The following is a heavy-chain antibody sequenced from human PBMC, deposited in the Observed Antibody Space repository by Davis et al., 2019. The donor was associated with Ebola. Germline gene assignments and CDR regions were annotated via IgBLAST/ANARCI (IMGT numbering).Heavy chain of an antibody. D-gene: IGHD5-24*01. Sequence: PGGSLRLSCAASGFTFDIYAMSWVRQAPGKGLEWVSGLIGVSGSTHYADSVKGRFTISRDISKNTLFLQMNSLRVEDTALYYCAKARTSGDGYWEFDHWGQGTLVTVSS. V-gene: IGHV3-23*01. J-gene: IGHJ4*02. CDR2: LIGVSGST. CDR3: AKARTSGDGYWEFDH. CDR1: GFTFDIYA.